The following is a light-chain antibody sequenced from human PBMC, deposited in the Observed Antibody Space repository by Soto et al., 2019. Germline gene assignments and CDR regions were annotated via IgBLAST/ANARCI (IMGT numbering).Light chain of an antibody. CDR1: STDVGAYNY. CDR2: EVT. V-gene: IGLV2-8*01. J-gene: IGLJ1*01. CDR3: SSYAGSNIFV. Sequence: QSALTQPPSASGSPGQSVTISCTGTSTDVGAYNYVSWYQQRPGKAPKLMIFEVTKRPSGVPDRFSGSKSGNTASLTVSGVQADDEADYYCSSYAGSNIFVFGTGTKLTVL.